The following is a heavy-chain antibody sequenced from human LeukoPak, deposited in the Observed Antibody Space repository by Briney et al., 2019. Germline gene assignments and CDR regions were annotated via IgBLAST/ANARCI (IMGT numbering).Heavy chain of an antibody. CDR2: IYHSGST. CDR1: GGSLSSGGYS. CDR3: ARSIAARPGYFDY. V-gene: IGHV4-30-2*01. D-gene: IGHD6-6*01. Sequence: PSQTLSLTCAVSGGSLSSGGYSWSWIREPPGKGLEWIGYIYHSGSTYYNPSLKSRVTISVDRSKNQFSLKLSSVTAADTAVYYCARSIAARPGYFDYWGQGTLVTVSS. J-gene: IGHJ4*02.